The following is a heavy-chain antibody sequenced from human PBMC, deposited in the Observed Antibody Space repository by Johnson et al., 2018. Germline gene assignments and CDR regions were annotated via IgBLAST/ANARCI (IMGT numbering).Heavy chain of an antibody. V-gene: IGHV3-11*04. CDR1: GFTFSDYY. CDR3: ARDRGADDAFDI. Sequence: VQLVQSGGGLVRPGGSLRLSCAAAGFTFSDYYMSWIRQAPGKGLEWVSYISSSGSPIYYAYSVKGRFTISRDNSKNTLDLQMNSLRVEDTAVYYCARDRGADDAFDIWGQGTMVTVSS. D-gene: IGHD4-17*01. CDR2: ISSSGSPI. J-gene: IGHJ3*02.